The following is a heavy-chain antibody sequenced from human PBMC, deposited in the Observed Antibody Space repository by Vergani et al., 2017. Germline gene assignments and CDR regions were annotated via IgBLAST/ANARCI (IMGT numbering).Heavy chain of an antibody. J-gene: IGHJ6*02. Sequence: QVQLQESGPGLVKPSQTLSLTCTVSGGSISSGGYYWSWIRQHPGKGLEWIGYIYYSGSTYYNPSLKSRVTISVDTSKNQFSLKLSSVTAADTAVYYCARDAFQNYDILTGQRDPYGMDVWGQGP. CDR1: GGSISSGGYY. D-gene: IGHD3-9*01. CDR3: ARDAFQNYDILTGQRDPYGMDV. CDR2: IYYSGST. V-gene: IGHV4-31*03.